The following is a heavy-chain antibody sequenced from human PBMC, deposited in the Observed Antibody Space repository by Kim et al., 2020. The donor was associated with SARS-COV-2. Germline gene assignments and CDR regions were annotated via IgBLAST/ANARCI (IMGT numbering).Heavy chain of an antibody. Sequence: GGSLRLSCAASGFTFDDYAMHWVRQAPGKGLEWVSGISWNSGSIGYADSVKGRFTISRDNAKNSLYLQMNSLRAEDTALYYCAKDMSPLRYCSSTGCLNWFHPWGQGTLATVSS. V-gene: IGHV3-9*01. CDR1: GFTFDDYA. D-gene: IGHD2-2*01. CDR2: ISWNSGSI. J-gene: IGHJ5*02. CDR3: AKDMSPLRYCSSTGCLNWFHP.